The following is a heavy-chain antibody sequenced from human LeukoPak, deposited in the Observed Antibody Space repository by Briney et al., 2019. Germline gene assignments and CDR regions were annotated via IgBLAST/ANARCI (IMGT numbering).Heavy chain of an antibody. CDR3: AKDYGFITPYCYFDL. CDR2: IWYDGSNK. J-gene: IGHJ2*01. V-gene: IGHV3-33*06. CDR1: GFTFSSYG. D-gene: IGHD3-22*01. Sequence: GGSLRLSCAASGFTFSSYGMHWVRQAPGKGLEWVALIWYDGSNKDYADSVKGRFTISRDNSKNTVYLQMSSLRAEDTAVYCCAKDYGFITPYCYFDLWGRGTLVTVSS.